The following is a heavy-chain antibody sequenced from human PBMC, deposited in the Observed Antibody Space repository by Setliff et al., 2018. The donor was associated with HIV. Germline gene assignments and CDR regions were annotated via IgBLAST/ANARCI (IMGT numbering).Heavy chain of an antibody. V-gene: IGHV3-48*03. CDR2: ISSSGGTI. CDR1: GFTFSRYE. CDR3: ARDSSSWYEFYFDC. J-gene: IGHJ4*02. D-gene: IGHD6-13*01. Sequence: GSLRLSCAASGFTFSRYEMNWVRQAPGKGLEWVSYISSSGGTIYYADSVKGRFTISRDNAKNSLYLQMNSLSAEDTAVYYCARDSSSWYEFYFDCWGQGTLVTVSS.